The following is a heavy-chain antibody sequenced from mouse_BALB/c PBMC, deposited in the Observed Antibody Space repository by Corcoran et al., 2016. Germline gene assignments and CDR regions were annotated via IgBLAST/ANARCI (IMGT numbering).Heavy chain of an antibody. D-gene: IGHD2-13*01. Sequence: EVELQQSGAELVKPGASVKLSCTASGFNIKDTYMHWGKQRPEQGLEWIGRIDPANGNTKYDPKFQGKATIPADTSSNTAYLQISSLTSEDTAVYYGASWDYYFDVWGGGTTVTVSS. CDR1: GFNIKDTY. CDR2: IDPANGNT. V-gene: IGHV14-3*02. J-gene: IGHJ1*01. CDR3: ASWDYYFDV.